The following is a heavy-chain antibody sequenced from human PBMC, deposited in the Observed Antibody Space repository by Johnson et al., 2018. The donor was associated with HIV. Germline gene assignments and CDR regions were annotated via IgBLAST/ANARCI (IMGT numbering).Heavy chain of an antibody. Sequence: VQLVESGGGVAQPGRSLRLSCAASGFSLSNYWMSWVRQAPGKGLEWVANIKQDGSEKYYVDSVKGRFTVSRDNAKNSLYLQMNGLRAEDMAVYYCAKDWGERYFDWTYDAFDIWGQGTMVTVSS. CDR1: GFSLSNYW. D-gene: IGHD3-9*01. V-gene: IGHV3-7*03. CDR3: AKDWGERYFDWTYDAFDI. J-gene: IGHJ3*02. CDR2: IKQDGSEK.